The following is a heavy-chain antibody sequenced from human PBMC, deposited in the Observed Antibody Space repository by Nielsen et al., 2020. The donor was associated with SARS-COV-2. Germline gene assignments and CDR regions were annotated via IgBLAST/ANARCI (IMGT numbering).Heavy chain of an antibody. CDR2: ISPSSTYT. J-gene: IGHJ5*02. CDR3: ATLFDP. Sequence: GESLKISCAASGFTFTDYYMSWIRQAPGKGLQWVAYISPSSTYTSYADSVKGRFTISRDNAKNTLYLQMNSLRAEDTAVYYCATLFDPWGQGTLVTVSS. CDR1: GFTFTDYY. V-gene: IGHV3-11*06.